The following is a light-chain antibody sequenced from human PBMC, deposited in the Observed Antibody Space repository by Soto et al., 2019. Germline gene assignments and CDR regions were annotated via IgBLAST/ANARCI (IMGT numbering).Light chain of an antibody. CDR2: EGN. J-gene: IGLJ2*01. Sequence: QSALTQPASVSGSPGQSITISCTGTSSDVGNYNLVSWYQHHPGKAPKLMIYEGNKRPSGVSNRFSGSKSGNTASLTISGLQAEDEADYYCCSYAGGSTYVVFGGGTKRTVL. CDR1: SSDVGNYNL. CDR3: CSYAGGSTYVV. V-gene: IGLV2-23*01.